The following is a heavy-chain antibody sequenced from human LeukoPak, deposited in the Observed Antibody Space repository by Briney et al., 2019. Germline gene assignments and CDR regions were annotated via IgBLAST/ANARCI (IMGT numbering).Heavy chain of an antibody. CDR1: GGSISSSSYY. CDR3: ARDLVGAAD. Sequence: PSETLSLTCTVSGGSISSSSYYWGWIRQPPGKGLEWIGSIYYSGSTYFNPSLKSRVTISVDTSKNQFSLKLSSGTAADTAVYYCARDLVGAADWGQGTLVTVSS. J-gene: IGHJ4*02. V-gene: IGHV4-39*07. CDR2: IYYSGST. D-gene: IGHD1-26*01.